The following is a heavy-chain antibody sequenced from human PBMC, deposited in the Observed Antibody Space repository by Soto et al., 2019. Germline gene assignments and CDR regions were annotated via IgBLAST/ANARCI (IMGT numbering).Heavy chain of an antibody. Sequence: QVQLQESGPGLVKPSQTLSLTCTVSGGSISSGGYYWSWIRQHPGKGLEWIGYIYYSGSTYYNPSLKSRVTISVDPSKTQFSLKLSSVTAADTAVYYCARCCIAAATRPNWFDPWGQGTLVTVSS. D-gene: IGHD6-13*01. J-gene: IGHJ5*02. CDR3: ARCCIAAATRPNWFDP. V-gene: IGHV4-31*03. CDR2: IYYSGST. CDR1: GGSISSGGYY.